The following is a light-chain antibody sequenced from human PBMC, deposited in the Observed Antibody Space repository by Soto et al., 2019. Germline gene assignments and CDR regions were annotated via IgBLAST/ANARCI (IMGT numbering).Light chain of an antibody. Sequence: QSVLTQPASVSGSPGQSMTISCTGTTSDVGGYNYVSWYQHHPAKAPKLLIYDVSNRTSGVSNRFSGSKSDNTASLTISGLQPEDEADYYCSSYTTSNTRQIVFGTGTKLTVL. V-gene: IGLV2-14*03. CDR2: DVS. CDR3: SSYTTSNTRQIV. J-gene: IGLJ1*01. CDR1: TSDVGGYNY.